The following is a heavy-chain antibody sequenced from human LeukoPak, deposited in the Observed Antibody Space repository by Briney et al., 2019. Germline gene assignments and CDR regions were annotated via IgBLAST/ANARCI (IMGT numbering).Heavy chain of an antibody. CDR1: GFTFSSYA. D-gene: IGHD3-3*01. Sequence: GGSLRLSCAASGFTFSSYAMHWVRQAPGKGLEWVAVISYDGSNKYCADSVKGRFTISRDNSKNTLYLQMNSLRAEDTAVYYCARDRVHYDFWSGIKYGMDVWGQGTTVTVSS. CDR2: ISYDGSNK. J-gene: IGHJ6*02. CDR3: ARDRVHYDFWSGIKYGMDV. V-gene: IGHV3-30-3*01.